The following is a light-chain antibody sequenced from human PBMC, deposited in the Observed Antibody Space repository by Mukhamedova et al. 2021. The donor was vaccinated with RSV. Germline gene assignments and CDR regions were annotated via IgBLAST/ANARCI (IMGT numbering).Light chain of an antibody. J-gene: IGKJ2*01. CDR1: QSVYYSSNDKNY. CDR3: QQYYTTPYP. V-gene: IGKV4-1*01. CDR2: WSS. Sequence: KSSQSVYYSSNDKNYLAWYQHKPGQPPKLLIYWSSTRESGVPDRFSGSGSGTDFTLTISSLQAEDVAVYYCQQYYTTPYPFGQG.